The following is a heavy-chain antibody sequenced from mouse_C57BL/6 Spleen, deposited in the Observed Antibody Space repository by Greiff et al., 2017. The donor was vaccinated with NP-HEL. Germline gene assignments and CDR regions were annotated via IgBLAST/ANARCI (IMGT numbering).Heavy chain of an antibody. J-gene: IGHJ1*03. CDR3: ARGGYYDYDGWYFDV. CDR2: INPSNGGT. D-gene: IGHD2-4*01. CDR1: GYTFTSYW. V-gene: IGHV1-53*01. Sequence: QVQLQQPGTELVKPGASVKLSCKASGYTFTSYWMHWVKQRPGQGLEWIGNINPSNGGTNYNEKFKSKATLTVDKSSSTAYMQLSSLTSEDSAVYDCARGGYYDYDGWYFDVWGTGTTVTVSS.